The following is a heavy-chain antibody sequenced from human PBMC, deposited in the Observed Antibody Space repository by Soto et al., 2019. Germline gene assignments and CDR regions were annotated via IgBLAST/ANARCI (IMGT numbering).Heavy chain of an antibody. CDR2: IYHSGST. J-gene: IGHJ4*02. CDR3: ARYGSGTYYPTTFDY. Sequence: SETLSLTCTVSGGSISSYYWSWIRQPPGKGLEWIGYIYHSGSTYYNPSLKSRVTISVDTSKNQFSLKLSSVTAADTAVYYCARYGSGTYYPTTFDYWGQGTLVTVSS. D-gene: IGHD3-10*01. CDR1: GGSISSYY. V-gene: IGHV4-59*06.